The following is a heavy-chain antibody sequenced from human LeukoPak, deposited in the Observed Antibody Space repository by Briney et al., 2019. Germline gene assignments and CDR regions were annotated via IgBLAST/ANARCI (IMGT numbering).Heavy chain of an antibody. J-gene: IGHJ4*02. D-gene: IGHD6-13*01. V-gene: IGHV3-23*01. Sequence: PGGSLRLSCAASGFSFSTCAMSWVRQAPGKGLEWVSLISATGGTTYYADSVKGRFTISRDNSKNTLYLQMNSLRAEDTAVYYCAKGTGQDSSSWYYFDYWGQGTLVTVSS. CDR1: GFSFSTCA. CDR3: AKGTGQDSSSWYYFDY. CDR2: ISATGGTT.